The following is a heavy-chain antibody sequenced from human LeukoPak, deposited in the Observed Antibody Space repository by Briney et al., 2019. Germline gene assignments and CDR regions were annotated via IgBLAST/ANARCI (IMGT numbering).Heavy chain of an antibody. J-gene: IGHJ4*02. CDR2: IYTSGST. D-gene: IGHD6-19*01. V-gene: IGHV4-4*07. CDR3: ARDPAGVAGYYFDY. CDR1: GGSISSYY. Sequence: SETLSLTCTVSGGSISSYYWSWIRQPPGKGLEWIGLIYTSGSTNYNPSLKSRVTMSVDTSKNQFSLKLSSVTAADTAVYYCARDPAGVAGYYFDYWGQGTLVTVSS.